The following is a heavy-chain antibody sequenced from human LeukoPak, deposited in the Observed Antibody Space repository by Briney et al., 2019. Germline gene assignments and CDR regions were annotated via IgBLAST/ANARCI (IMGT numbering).Heavy chain of an antibody. J-gene: IGHJ3*01. V-gene: IGHV3-53*01. D-gene: IGHD7-27*01. CDR2: IFNGGST. CDR3: ASDPPWGDDAFDL. Sequence: GGSLRLSCAASGFAVSSNHMNWVRQAPGKGLEWVSVIFNGGSTYYVDSVKGRFTISRDNAKNSFFLQMSSLRAEDTGIYYCASDPPWGDDAFDLWGQGMMVTVSS. CDR1: GFAVSSNH.